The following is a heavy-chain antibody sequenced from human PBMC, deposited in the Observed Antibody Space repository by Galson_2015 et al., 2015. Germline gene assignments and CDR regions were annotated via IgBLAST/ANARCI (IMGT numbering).Heavy chain of an antibody. CDR1: GYTFTSYG. CDR3: ARDGNFGDPDASDI. CDR2: ISAYNGNT. Sequence: SVKVSCKASGYTFTSYGISWVRQAPGQGLEWMGWISAYNGNTNCAQKLHGRVTMTTDTSTSTAYMELRSVRSDDPAVYDCARDGNFGDPDASDIWGQGTLVTVAS. D-gene: IGHD4-23*01. J-gene: IGHJ3*02. V-gene: IGHV1-18*04.